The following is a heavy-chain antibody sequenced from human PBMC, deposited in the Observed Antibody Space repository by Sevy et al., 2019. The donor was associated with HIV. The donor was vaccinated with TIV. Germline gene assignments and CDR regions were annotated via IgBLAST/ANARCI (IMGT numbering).Heavy chain of an antibody. Sequence: SETLSLTCTVSGDSITSYYWNWIRQPPGKGLEWIGYIHYSGSTNYNPSLKSRVSISVDTSKNQFSLKLSSVTAADTAMYYCAKGIAVAGPFDYWGQGNLVTVSS. D-gene: IGHD6-19*01. CDR1: GDSITSYY. J-gene: IGHJ4*02. CDR2: IHYSGST. V-gene: IGHV4-59*01. CDR3: AKGIAVAGPFDY.